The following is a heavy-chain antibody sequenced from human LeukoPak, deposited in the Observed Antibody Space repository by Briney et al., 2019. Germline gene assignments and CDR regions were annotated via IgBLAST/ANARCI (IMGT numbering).Heavy chain of an antibody. CDR1: GFIVSSNY. CDR2: IYSGGRT. CDR3: AGTTCGGDCYSEY. D-gene: IGHD2-21*02. Sequence: GGSLRLSCAASGFIVSSNYMSWVRQAPGKGLEWVSVIYSGGRTYYADSVKGRFTISRDNSKNTLYLQMNSLRAEDTAVYYCAGTTCGGDCYSEYWGQGTQVTVSS. V-gene: IGHV3-53*01. J-gene: IGHJ4*02.